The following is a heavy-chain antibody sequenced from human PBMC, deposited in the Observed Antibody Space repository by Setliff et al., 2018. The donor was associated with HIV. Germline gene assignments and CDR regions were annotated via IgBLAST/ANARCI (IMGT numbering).Heavy chain of an antibody. V-gene: IGHV1-69*13. J-gene: IGHJ4*02. Sequence: SVKVSCKASGSTFNNYGVNWVRQAPGQGLEWMGGIIPVFGTSIYARKFQGRLAITADESTGTAYMDLSSLTSEDTAMYYCARSRSPHGERYYFDSWGQGTLVTVSS. D-gene: IGHD4-17*01. CDR2: IIPVFGTS. CDR3: ARSRSPHGERYYFDS. CDR1: GSTFNNYG.